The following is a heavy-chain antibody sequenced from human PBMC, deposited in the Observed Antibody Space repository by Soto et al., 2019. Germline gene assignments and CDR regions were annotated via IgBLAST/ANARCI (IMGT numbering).Heavy chain of an antibody. D-gene: IGHD3-22*01. CDR1: GCTCSDYY. CDR2: ISSSSSYT. V-gene: IGHV3-11*06. Sequence: GGSLRLSWAASGCTCSDYYMSWIRQDPGKGLEWVSYISSSSSYTDYADSVKGRFTISRDNAKNSLYLQMNSLRAEDTAVYYCARDYYDSSGYYPNSYYYGLDVWAQGTTVTVSS. J-gene: IGHJ6*02. CDR3: ARDYYDSSGYYPNSYYYGLDV.